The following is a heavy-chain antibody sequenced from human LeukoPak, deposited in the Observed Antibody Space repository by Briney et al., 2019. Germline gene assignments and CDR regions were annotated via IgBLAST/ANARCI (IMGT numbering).Heavy chain of an antibody. V-gene: IGHV3-30-3*01. CDR2: ISYDGSNK. Sequence: GGSLRLSCAASGFTFSSYAMHWVRQAPGKGLEWVAVISYDGSNKYYADSVKGRFTISRDNSKNTLYLQMNSLRAEDTAVYYCARVGPASYYYDKEGSDYWGQGTLVTVSS. D-gene: IGHD3-22*01. CDR3: ARVGPASYYYDKEGSDY. CDR1: GFTFSSYA. J-gene: IGHJ4*02.